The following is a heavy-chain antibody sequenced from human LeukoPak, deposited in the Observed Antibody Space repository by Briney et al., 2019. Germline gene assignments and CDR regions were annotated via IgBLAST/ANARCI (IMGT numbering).Heavy chain of an antibody. J-gene: IGHJ4*02. D-gene: IGHD3-22*01. CDR2: ISGSGGST. V-gene: IGHV3-23*01. CDR1: GFTFSSYG. Sequence: PGGSLRLSCAASGFTFSSYGMSWVRQAPGKGLEWVSAISGSGGSTYYADSVKGRFTISRDNSKNTLYLQMNSLRAEDTAVYYCAKVHSGYYPFSYFDYWGQGTLVTVSS. CDR3: AKVHSGYYPFSYFDY.